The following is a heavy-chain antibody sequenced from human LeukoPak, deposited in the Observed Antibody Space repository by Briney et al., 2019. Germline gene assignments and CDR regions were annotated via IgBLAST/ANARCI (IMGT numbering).Heavy chain of an antibody. CDR2: IIPIFGTA. Sequence: GASVKVSCKASGGTFSSYAISWVRQAPGQGLEWMGGIIPIFGTANYAQKFQGRVTITADESTSTAYMELSSLRSEDTAVYYCARVFRRGFGGWYYDYWGQGTLVTVSS. D-gene: IGHD6-19*01. CDR1: GGTFSSYA. V-gene: IGHV1-69*13. J-gene: IGHJ4*02. CDR3: ARVFRRGFGGWYYDY.